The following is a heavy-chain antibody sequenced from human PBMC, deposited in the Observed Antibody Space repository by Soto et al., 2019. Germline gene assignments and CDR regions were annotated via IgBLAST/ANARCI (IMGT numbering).Heavy chain of an antibody. CDR3: AKDIYGDYYFDY. V-gene: IGHV3-23*01. D-gene: IGHD4-17*01. CDR2: ISGSGGST. CDR1: GFTFSSYA. Sequence: EVQLLESGGGLVQPGGSLRLSCAASGFTFSSYAMSWVRQAPGKGLEWVSAISGSGGSTYYADSVKGRFTISRDNSKKTLYLQMNSLRAEDTVVYYCAKDIYGDYYFDYWGQGTLVTVSS. J-gene: IGHJ4*02.